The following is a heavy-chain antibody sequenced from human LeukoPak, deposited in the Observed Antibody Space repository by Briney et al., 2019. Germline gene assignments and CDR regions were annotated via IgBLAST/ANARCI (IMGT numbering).Heavy chain of an antibody. J-gene: IGHJ4*02. CDR3: ARDRGMIPDRRVID. CDR2: ISSSSSYI. V-gene: IGHV3-21*01. CDR1: GFTFSSYS. Sequence: GGSLRLSCAASGFTFSSYSMNWVRQAPGKGLEWVSSISSSSSYIYYADSVKGRFTISRDNAKNSLYLQMNSLRAEDTAVYYCARDRGMIPDRRVIDRGQGTLVTVSS. D-gene: IGHD2-15*01.